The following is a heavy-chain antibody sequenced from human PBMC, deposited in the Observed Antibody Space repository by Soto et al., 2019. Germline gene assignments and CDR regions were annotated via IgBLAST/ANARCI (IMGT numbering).Heavy chain of an antibody. V-gene: IGHV4-4*02. D-gene: IGHD6-13*01. CDR2: IYHSGST. Sequence: QVQLQESGPGLVKPSGTLSLTCAVSGGSISSSNWWSWVRQPPGKGLEWIGEIYHSGSTNYNPSLKSRVNISVDKSKNQFSLKLSSVTAADTAVYYCARGRIAAAGKAGTFLGFDYWGQGTLVTVSS. CDR1: GGSISSSNW. CDR3: ARGRIAAAGKAGTFLGFDY. J-gene: IGHJ4*02.